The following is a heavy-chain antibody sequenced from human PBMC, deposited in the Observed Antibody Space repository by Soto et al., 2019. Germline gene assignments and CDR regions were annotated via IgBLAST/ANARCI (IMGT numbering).Heavy chain of an antibody. CDR1: GGSFSGYY. CDR2: INHSGST. V-gene: IGHV4-34*01. D-gene: IGHD3-10*01. J-gene: IGHJ6*02. Sequence: SETLSLTCAVYGGSFSGYYWSWIRQPPGKGLEWIGEINHSGSTNYNPSLKSRVTMSVDTSKNQFSLNLNSVTAADTAVYYCSRHTAGSLAHFGMDVWGQGTTVTVSS. CDR3: SRHTAGSLAHFGMDV.